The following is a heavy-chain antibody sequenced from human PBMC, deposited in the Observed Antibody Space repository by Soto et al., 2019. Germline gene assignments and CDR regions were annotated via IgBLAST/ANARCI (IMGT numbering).Heavy chain of an antibody. J-gene: IGHJ4*02. D-gene: IGHD2-2*01. CDR2: MYHTGTT. CDR3: ARGSTGAGACQYDFEY. V-gene: IGHV4-4*02. CDR1: GGYISSDNW. Sequence: QVQLQESGPGLVKPSGTLSLTCAVSGGYISSDNWWSWVRQSPGKGLEWIGEMYHTGTTNYNPSLERRVIISVAKSKNLFSLKLSSVTAADRALYYCARGSTGAGACQYDFEYWGQGTLVTVSS.